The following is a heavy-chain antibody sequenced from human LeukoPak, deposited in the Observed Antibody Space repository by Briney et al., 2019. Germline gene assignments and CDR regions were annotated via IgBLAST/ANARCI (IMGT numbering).Heavy chain of an antibody. CDR1: GFCLGTSGMR. CDR2: IDWDDDK. D-gene: IGHD2-8*01. V-gene: IGHV2-70*04. CDR3: ARIPGVLGDAFDI. Sequence: SGPALLQPTQTLTLTCTFSGFCLGTSGMRVRWIRQPPGKALEWLARIDWDDDKFYSTSLKTRLTISKDTSKNQVVLTMTNMDPVDTATYYCARIPGVLGDAFDIWGQGTMVTVSS. J-gene: IGHJ3*02.